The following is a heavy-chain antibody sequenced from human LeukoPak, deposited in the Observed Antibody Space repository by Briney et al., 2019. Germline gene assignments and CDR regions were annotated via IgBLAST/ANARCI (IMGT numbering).Heavy chain of an antibody. Sequence: GGSLRLSCAASGFAFSNYAMAWVRQAPGKEPEWVSVITVGGADTYQIDSVKGRFTISRDNSKNTLYLQMNSLRAEDTAVYFCAKGTLGHCNGASCYPLDYWGQGTLVTVSS. V-gene: IGHV3-23*01. J-gene: IGHJ4*02. D-gene: IGHD2-15*01. CDR1: GFAFSNYA. CDR2: ITVGGADT. CDR3: AKGTLGHCNGASCYPLDY.